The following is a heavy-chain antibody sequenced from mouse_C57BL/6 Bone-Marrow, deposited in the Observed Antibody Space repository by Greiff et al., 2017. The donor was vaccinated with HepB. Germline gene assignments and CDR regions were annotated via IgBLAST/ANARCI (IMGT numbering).Heavy chain of an antibody. J-gene: IGHJ1*03. Sequence: EVKVEESGGGLVQPGGSMKLSCAASGFTFSDAWMDWVRQSPEKGLEWVAEIRNKANNHATYYAESVKGRFTISRDDSKSSVYLQMNSLRAEDTGIYYCTRPTVVATETWYFDVWGTGTTVTVSS. CDR1: GFTFSDAW. D-gene: IGHD1-1*01. CDR2: IRNKANNHAT. CDR3: TRPTVVATETWYFDV. V-gene: IGHV6-6*01.